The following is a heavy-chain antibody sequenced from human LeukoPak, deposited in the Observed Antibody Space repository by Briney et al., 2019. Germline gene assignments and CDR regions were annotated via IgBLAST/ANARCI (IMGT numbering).Heavy chain of an antibody. Sequence: GGSLRLSCAASGFTFSSYAMSWVRQAPGKGLEWVPAISGSGGSTYYADSVKGRFTISRDNSKNTLYLQMNSLRAEDTAVYYCAKSWGYYDSSGYLYWGQGTLVTVSS. CDR3: AKSWGYYDSSGYLY. CDR1: GFTFSSYA. V-gene: IGHV3-23*01. D-gene: IGHD3-22*01. J-gene: IGHJ4*02. CDR2: ISGSGGST.